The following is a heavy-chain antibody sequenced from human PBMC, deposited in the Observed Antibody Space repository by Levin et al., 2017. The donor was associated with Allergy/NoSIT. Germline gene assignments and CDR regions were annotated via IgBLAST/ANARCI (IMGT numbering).Heavy chain of an antibody. D-gene: IGHD6-19*01. V-gene: IGHV5-51*01. CDR2: IYPGDSDT. J-gene: IGHJ4*02. CDR1: GYSFTSYW. CDR3: ARTAYYSSGWYVPAEGGYYLDY. Sequence: AGGSLRLSCKGSGYSFTSYWIGWVRQMPGKGLEWMGIIYPGDSDTRYSPSFQGQVTISADKSISTAYLQWSSLKASDTAMYYCARTAYYSSGWYVPAEGGYYLDYWGQGTLVTVSS.